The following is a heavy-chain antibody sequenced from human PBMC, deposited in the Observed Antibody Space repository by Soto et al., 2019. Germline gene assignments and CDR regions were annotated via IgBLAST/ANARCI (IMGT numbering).Heavy chain of an antibody. CDR1: GFTFSSYS. D-gene: IGHD2-8*01. J-gene: IGHJ4*02. CDR3: ARDEHCTNGVCYTAKSDY. V-gene: IGHV3-21*01. Sequence: GGSLRLSCAASGFTFSSYSMNWVRQAPGKGLEWVSSISSSSSYIYYADSVKGRFTISRDNAKNSLYLQMNSLRAEDTAVYYCARDEHCTNGVCYTAKSDYWGQGTLVTVSS. CDR2: ISSSSSYI.